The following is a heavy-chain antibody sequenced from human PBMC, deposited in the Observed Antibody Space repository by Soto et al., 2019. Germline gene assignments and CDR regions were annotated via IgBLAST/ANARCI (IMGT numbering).Heavy chain of an antibody. CDR1: GGSISSRSYS. Sequence: QLQLQESGPGLVKPSETLSLTCTVSGGSISSRSYSWGWIRQPPGKGLEWIGSLYSSGTTYYNPSLKSRVTISVDTSKNQFSLKLSSVTAADTAVYYCARQGSTDTPVDYWGQGTLVTVSS. CDR2: LYSSGTT. J-gene: IGHJ4*02. D-gene: IGHD3-10*01. CDR3: ARQGSTDTPVDY. V-gene: IGHV4-39*01.